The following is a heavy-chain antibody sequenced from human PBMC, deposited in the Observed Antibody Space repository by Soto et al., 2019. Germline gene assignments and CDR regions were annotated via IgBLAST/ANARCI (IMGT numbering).Heavy chain of an antibody. CDR1: GYTFSNYW. J-gene: IGHJ4*02. CDR2: IYPRDSDS. Sequence: GESLKISCKASGYTFSNYWIAWVRQMPGKGLEWMGIIYPRDSDSKYSPALQGQVTFSVDKSIDTAYLRWTSLEASGSALYFCARKFAPEFFDSWGQGTLVTVSS. V-gene: IGHV5-51*01. D-gene: IGHD3-10*01. CDR3: ARKFAPEFFDS.